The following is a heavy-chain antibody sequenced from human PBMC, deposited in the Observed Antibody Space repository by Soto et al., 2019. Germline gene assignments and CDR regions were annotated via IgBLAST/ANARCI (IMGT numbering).Heavy chain of an antibody. D-gene: IGHD2-8*02. CDR3: ARDKITGLFDY. J-gene: IGHJ4*02. Sequence: SETLSLTCTVSGGSISSYYWSWIRQPPGKGLEWIGYIYYSGSTNYNPPLKSRVTISVDTSKNQFSLKLTSVTAADTAVYYCARDKITGLFDYWGQGTLVTVSS. CDR2: IYYSGST. CDR1: GGSISSYY. V-gene: IGHV4-59*12.